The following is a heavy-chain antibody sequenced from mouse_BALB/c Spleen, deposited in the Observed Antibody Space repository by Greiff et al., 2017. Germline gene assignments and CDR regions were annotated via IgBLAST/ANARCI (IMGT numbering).Heavy chain of an antibody. CDR2: IYPGDGDT. CDR3: ARSNGGGYYAMDY. CDR1: GYAFSSSW. J-gene: IGHJ4*01. V-gene: IGHV1-82*01. Sequence: VQLQQSGPELVKPGASVKISCKASGYAFSSSWMNWVKQRPGQGLEWIGRIYPGDGDTNYNGKFKGKATLTADKSSSTAYMQLSSLTSVDSAVYFCARSNGGGYYAMDYWGQGTSVTVSS.